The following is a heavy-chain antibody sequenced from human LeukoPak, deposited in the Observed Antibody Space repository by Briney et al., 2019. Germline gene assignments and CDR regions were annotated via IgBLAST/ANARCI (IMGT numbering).Heavy chain of an antibody. CDR3: ARHPLIYYGMDV. Sequence: SETLSLTCTVSGYSISSGYYWGWIRQPPGKGLEWIGSIYHSGSTYYNPSLKSRVTISVDTSKNQFSLKLSSVTAADTAVYFCARHPLIYYGMDVWGQGTTVTVSS. J-gene: IGHJ6*02. CDR1: GYSISSGYY. V-gene: IGHV4-38-2*02. CDR2: IYHSGST. D-gene: IGHD3/OR15-3a*01.